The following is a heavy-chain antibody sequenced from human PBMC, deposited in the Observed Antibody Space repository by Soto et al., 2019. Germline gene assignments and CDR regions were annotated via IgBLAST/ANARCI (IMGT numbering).Heavy chain of an antibody. CDR1: GGTLSSYA. V-gene: IGHV1-69*10. J-gene: IGHJ6*02. CDR3: AKARGYGSGRNNHYYGMDV. D-gene: IGHD3-10*01. Sequence: SVKVSCKDSGGTLSSYAITWVRLAPGQGLEWMGGISPIFNIPDYAQKFQGRVSITADKATSTAYMELSNLRPEDTAIYYCAKARGYGSGRNNHYYGMDVWGQGTTVTVSS. CDR2: ISPIFNIP.